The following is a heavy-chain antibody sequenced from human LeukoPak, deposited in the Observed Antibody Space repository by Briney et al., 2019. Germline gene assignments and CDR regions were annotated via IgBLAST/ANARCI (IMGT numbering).Heavy chain of an antibody. CDR2: ISSSGSYI. J-gene: IGHJ4*02. D-gene: IGHD3-10*01. V-gene: IGHV3-21*01. CDR1: GFTFSTYS. CDR3: AVYYYGSGSYAD. Sequence: GGSLRLSCAASGFTFSTYSMNWVRQAPGEGLEGVSSISSSGSYIYYADSVKGRFTISRDNAKNSLYLQMNSLRAEDTAVYYCAVYYYGSGSYADWGQGTLVTVSS.